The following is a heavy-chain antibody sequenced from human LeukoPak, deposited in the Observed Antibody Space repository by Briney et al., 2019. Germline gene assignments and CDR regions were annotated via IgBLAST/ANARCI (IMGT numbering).Heavy chain of an antibody. CDR1: GGTFSSYA. CDR2: IIPIFGTA. D-gene: IGHD3-10*01. CDR3: ATSPVRGFGELRYYFDY. V-gene: IGHV1-69*13. Sequence: SVKVSCKASGGTFSSYAISWVRQAPGQGLEWMGGIIPIFGTANYAQKFQGRVTITADESTSTAYMELSSLRSEDTAVYYCATSPVRGFGELRYYFDYWGQGTLVTVSS. J-gene: IGHJ4*02.